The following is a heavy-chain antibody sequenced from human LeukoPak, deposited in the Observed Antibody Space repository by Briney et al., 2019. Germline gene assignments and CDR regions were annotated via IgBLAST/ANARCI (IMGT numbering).Heavy chain of an antibody. D-gene: IGHD3-10*01. J-gene: IGHJ6*04. Sequence: GGSLRLSCAASGFTFSSYEMNWVRQAPGKGLEWVSYISSSGSTIYYADSVKGRFTISRDNAKNSLYLQMNSLRAEDTAVYYCARGGPITMVRGVIPFYYYGMDVRGKGTTVTVSS. CDR3: ARGGPITMVRGVIPFYYYGMDV. CDR2: ISSSGSTI. V-gene: IGHV3-48*03. CDR1: GFTFSSYE.